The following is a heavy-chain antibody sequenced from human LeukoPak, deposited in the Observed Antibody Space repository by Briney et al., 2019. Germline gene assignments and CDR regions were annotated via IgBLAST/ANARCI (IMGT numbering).Heavy chain of an antibody. CDR1: GVTFTTSA. Sequence: SVKVSCKASGVTFTTSAIQWVRQAPGQRLEWIGWIVVGSSNTGYAQKFQGRVTITRDMSTSTAYMELSSLKSEVTAVYYCAASGTMIDDALDFWGQGTMVTVSS. CDR2: IVVGSSNT. J-gene: IGHJ3*01. D-gene: IGHD3-22*01. CDR3: AASGTMIDDALDF. V-gene: IGHV1-58*02.